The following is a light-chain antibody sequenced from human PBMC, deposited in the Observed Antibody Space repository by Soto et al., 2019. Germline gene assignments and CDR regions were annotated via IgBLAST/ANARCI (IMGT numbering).Light chain of an antibody. V-gene: IGKV3-20*01. J-gene: IGKJ5*01. CDR2: GTS. CDR1: QTIRRGY. Sequence: VLTQSPGTLSLSPGEGATLSCRASQTIRRGYLAWYQHKPGQAPRLIIHGTSSRATGVPDRFSGSGSGTDFTLSISRLEPEDFAVYYCQQYGSSPSITCGQGTRLEIK. CDR3: QQYGSSPSIT.